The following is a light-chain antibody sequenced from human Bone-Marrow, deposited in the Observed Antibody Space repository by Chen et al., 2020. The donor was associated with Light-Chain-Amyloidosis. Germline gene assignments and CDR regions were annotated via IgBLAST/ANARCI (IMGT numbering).Light chain of an antibody. CDR1: NIGSTS. J-gene: IGLJ3*02. Sequence: SYVLTQPSSVSVAPGQTATIVCGGNNIGSTSVHWYQQTPGQATLLVVYDDSDRPSWIPGRLSGSNSGNTATLTISRVEAGDEADYYCQVWDRSSDRPVFGGGTKLTVL. CDR3: QVWDRSSDRPV. CDR2: DDS. V-gene: IGLV3-21*02.